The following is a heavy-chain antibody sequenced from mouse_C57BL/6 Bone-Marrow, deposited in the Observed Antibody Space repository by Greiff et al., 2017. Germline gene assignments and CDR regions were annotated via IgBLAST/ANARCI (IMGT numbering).Heavy chain of an antibody. D-gene: IGHD2-3*01. CDR3: AKGRWLLPYYYAMDY. CDR2: IWRGGST. J-gene: IGHJ4*01. V-gene: IGHV2-5*01. Sequence: VQLQQSGPGLVQPSQSLSITCTVSGFSLTSYGVHWVRQSPGQGLEWLGVIWRGGSTDYDAAFMSRLSITKDNSKSQVFFIMNSLQADDTAIYYCAKGRWLLPYYYAMDYWGQGTSVTVSS. CDR1: GFSLTSYG.